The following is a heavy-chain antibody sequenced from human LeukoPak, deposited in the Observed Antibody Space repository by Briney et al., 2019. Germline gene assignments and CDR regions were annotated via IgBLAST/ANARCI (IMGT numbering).Heavy chain of an antibody. V-gene: IGHV4-31*03. CDR1: GGSISSGGYY. J-gene: IGHJ4*02. Sequence: SQTLSLTCTASGGSISSGGYYWSWIRQHPGKGLEWIGYIYYSGSTYYNPSLKSRVTISVDTSKNQFSLKLSSVTAADTAVYYCARDLRYSSHTLDYWGQGTLVTVSS. CDR2: IYYSGST. D-gene: IGHD6-19*01. CDR3: ARDLRYSSHTLDY.